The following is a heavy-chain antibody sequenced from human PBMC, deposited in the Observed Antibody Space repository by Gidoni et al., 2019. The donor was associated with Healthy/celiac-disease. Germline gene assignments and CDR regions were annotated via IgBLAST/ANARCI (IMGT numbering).Heavy chain of an antibody. CDR3: ARESTTVTTWRAFDI. CDR1: GGSISSGGYY. Sequence: VQLQESGPGLVKPSQTLSLTCTVSGGSISSGGYYWSWIRQHPGKGLEWIGYIYYSGSTYYNPSLKSRVTISVDTSKNQFSLKLSSVTAADTAVYYCARESTTVTTWRAFDIWGQGTMVTVSS. V-gene: IGHV4-31*03. J-gene: IGHJ3*02. CDR2: IYYSGST. D-gene: IGHD4-17*01.